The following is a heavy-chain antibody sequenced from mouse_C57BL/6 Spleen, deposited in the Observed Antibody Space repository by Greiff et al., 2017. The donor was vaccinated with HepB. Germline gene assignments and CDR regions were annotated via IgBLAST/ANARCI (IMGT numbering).Heavy chain of an antibody. Sequence: VQLQQSGAELVKPGASVKLSCKASGYTFTSYWMHWVKQRPGQGLEWIGMIHPNSGSTNYNEKFKSKATLTVDKSSSTAYMQLSSLTSEDSAVYYCEPSLFLGYFDSWAKAPLSQSPQ. CDR3: EPSLFLGYFDS. J-gene: IGHJ2*01. CDR2: IHPNSGST. V-gene: IGHV1-64*01. D-gene: IGHD2-3*01. CDR1: GYTFTSYW.